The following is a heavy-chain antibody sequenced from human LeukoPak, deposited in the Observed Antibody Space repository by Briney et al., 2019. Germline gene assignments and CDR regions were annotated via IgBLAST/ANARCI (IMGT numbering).Heavy chain of an antibody. D-gene: IGHD3-9*01. J-gene: IGHJ6*02. CDR3: ARGVDYDNNYFQYGMDV. V-gene: IGHV4-59*01. CDR1: GGSISSYY. CDR2: IYYSGST. Sequence: SETLSLTCTVSGGSISSYYWSWIRKPPGKGLEWIGYIYYSGSTNYNPSLKSRVTISVDRSKNQFSLKLNSVTAADTAVYYCARGVDYDNNYFQYGMDVWGRGTTVTVSS.